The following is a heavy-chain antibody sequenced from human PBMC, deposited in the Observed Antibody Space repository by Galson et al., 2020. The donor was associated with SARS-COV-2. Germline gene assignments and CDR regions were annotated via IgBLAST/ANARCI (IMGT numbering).Heavy chain of an antibody. Sequence: GGSLRLSCAASGFTFSSYAMHWVRQAPGKGLEWVAVISYDGSNKYYADSVKGRFTISRDNSKNTLYLQMNSLRAEDTAVYYCARDRSSSKGVLRYWGQGTLVTVSS. CDR2: ISYDGSNK. CDR3: ARDRSSSKGVLRY. D-gene: IGHD6-6*01. CDR1: GFTFSSYA. J-gene: IGHJ4*02. V-gene: IGHV3-30*04.